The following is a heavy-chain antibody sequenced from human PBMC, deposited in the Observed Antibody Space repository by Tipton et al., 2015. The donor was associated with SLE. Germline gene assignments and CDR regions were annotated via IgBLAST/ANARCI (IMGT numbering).Heavy chain of an antibody. J-gene: IGHJ5*02. V-gene: IGHV4-59*01. CDR2: IYYSGST. CDR1: GGSISSYY. D-gene: IGHD3-3*01. CDR3: ASIASRFFDP. Sequence: TLSLTCTVSGGSISSYYWSWIRQPPGKGLEWIGYIYYSGSTNYNPSLKSRVTISLDTSKNQFSLKLSSVTAADTAVYYCASIASRFFDPWGQGTLVTVSS.